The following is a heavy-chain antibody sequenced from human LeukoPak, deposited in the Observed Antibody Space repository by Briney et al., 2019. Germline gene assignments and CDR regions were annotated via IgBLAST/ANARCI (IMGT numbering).Heavy chain of an antibody. J-gene: IGHJ4*02. D-gene: IGHD1-14*01. Sequence: PGGSLRLSCAASGFTFSSYWMSWVRQAPGKGLELVANIKQHGSEKYYVDSVKGRFTLSRDNAKNSLYLQMNSLRAEDTAVYYCARNQRRLDYWGQGTLVTVSS. CDR3: ARNQRRLDY. CDR1: GFTFSSYW. V-gene: IGHV3-7*01. CDR2: IKQHGSEK.